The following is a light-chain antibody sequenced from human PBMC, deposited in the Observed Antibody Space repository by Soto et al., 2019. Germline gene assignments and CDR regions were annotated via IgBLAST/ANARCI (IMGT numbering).Light chain of an antibody. CDR2: AAS. CDR1: QSISSY. J-gene: IGKJ5*01. CDR3: QQSYSPPPIT. Sequence: DVQMTQSPSSLSASVGDRVTITCRASQSISSYLNWYQQKPGKAPKLLIYAASRLQSGVPTRFSGSVAGTDFSLTISSLQPEDFATYYCQQSYSPPPITFGQGTRLEIK. V-gene: IGKV1-39*01.